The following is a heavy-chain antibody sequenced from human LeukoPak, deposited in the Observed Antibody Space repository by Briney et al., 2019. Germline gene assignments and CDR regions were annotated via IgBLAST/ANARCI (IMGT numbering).Heavy chain of an antibody. Sequence: GGSLRLSCSGSGFTFNVDGMNWVRQAPGKGLEWVSSIGPDSTFIPQADSVKGRFTISRDNSKNSLYLQMESLRVEDTAVYYCAREKQMLYYGSYSSGRPTGFLGHWGQGTLVTVSS. CDR3: AREKQMLYYGSYSSGRPTGFLGH. D-gene: IGHD3-10*01. CDR2: IGPDSTFI. J-gene: IGHJ4*02. CDR1: GFTFNVDG. V-gene: IGHV3-21*01.